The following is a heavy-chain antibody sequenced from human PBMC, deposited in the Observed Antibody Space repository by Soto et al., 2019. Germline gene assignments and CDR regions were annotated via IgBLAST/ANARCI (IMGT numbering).Heavy chain of an antibody. CDR3: AGPGYSSQDY. V-gene: IGHV3-23*01. CDR1: GFTFSSFA. D-gene: IGHD5-18*01. J-gene: IGHJ4*02. Sequence: GGSLRLSCAASGFTFSSFALSWVRQAPGKGLEWVSAISGSGDGTDYADSVKGRFTISRDNSKNTLYLQMNRLRAEDTAVYYCAGPGYSSQDYWGQGALVTVSS. CDR2: ISGSGDGT.